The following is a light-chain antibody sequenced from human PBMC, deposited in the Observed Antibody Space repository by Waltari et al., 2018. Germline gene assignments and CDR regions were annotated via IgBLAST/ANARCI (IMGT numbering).Light chain of an antibody. CDR3: QQYYSTPWT. J-gene: IGKJ1*01. Sequence: DIVMTQSPDSLAVSLGERATINCKSSQSLLYKSNNKNYLAWYQQKPGQPPKFLIYWASTRESGVPDRFSGSGSGTDFTLTISSLQAEDVAVYYCQQYYSTPWTFGQGTKVEVK. CDR2: WAS. CDR1: QSLLYKSNNKNY. V-gene: IGKV4-1*01.